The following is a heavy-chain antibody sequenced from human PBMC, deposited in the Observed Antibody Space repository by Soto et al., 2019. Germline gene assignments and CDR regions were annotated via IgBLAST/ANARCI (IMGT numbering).Heavy chain of an antibody. V-gene: IGHV1-2*02. Sequence: VKVYCQTSGYPFTSYGISWVRQAPGQGLEWMGWINPNSGGTNYAQKFQGRVTMTRDTSISTAYMELSRLRSDDTAVYYCASPVDTARPFDYSGQGTLVTVSS. D-gene: IGHD5-18*01. CDR1: GYPFTSYG. CDR2: INPNSGGT. CDR3: ASPVDTARPFDY. J-gene: IGHJ4*02.